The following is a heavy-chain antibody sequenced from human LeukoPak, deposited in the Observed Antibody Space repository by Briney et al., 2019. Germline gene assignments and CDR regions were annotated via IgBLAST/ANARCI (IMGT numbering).Heavy chain of an antibody. Sequence: GGSLRLSCAASGFTFSSYAMNWVRQAPGKGLEWVSGMSGSGGSTYYADSVKGRFTISRDNSKNTLYLQMNTLRAEDTAVYYCARLGTGDNWGQGTLVTVSS. CDR1: GFTFSSYA. CDR3: ARLGTGDN. J-gene: IGHJ4*02. V-gene: IGHV3-23*01. CDR2: MSGSGGST. D-gene: IGHD3/OR15-3a*01.